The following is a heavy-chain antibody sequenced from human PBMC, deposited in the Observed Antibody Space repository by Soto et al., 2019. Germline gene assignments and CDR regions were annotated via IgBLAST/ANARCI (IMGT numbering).Heavy chain of an antibody. V-gene: IGHV1-69*04. CDR2: IIPILGIA. CDR3: AREGAYDILTGYPYYMDV. J-gene: IGHJ6*03. CDR1: GGTFSSYT. Sequence: SVKVSCKASGGTFSSYTISWVRQAPGQGLEWMGRIIPILGIANYAQKFQGRVTITADKSTSTAYMELSSLRSEDTAVYYCAREGAYDILTGYPYYMDVWGKGTTVTVSS. D-gene: IGHD3-9*01.